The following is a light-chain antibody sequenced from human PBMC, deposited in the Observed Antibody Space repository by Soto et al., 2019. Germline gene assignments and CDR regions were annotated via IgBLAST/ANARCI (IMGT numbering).Light chain of an antibody. V-gene: IGKV1-9*01. CDR1: QDIRSY. Sequence: DIQLTQSPSFLSVSVGDRVTITCRASQDIRSYLAWYQQKPGKVPKLLIYAASILQSGVPSRFSGSGSGTEFTLTISALQAEDFATYYCQQLNSDPLWTFGPGTKVDIK. J-gene: IGKJ2*02. CDR2: AAS. CDR3: QQLNSDPLWT.